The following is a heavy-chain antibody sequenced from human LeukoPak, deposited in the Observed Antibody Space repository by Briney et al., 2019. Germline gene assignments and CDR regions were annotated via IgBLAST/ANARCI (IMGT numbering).Heavy chain of an antibody. Sequence: GASVKVSCKASGYTFTSYAMHWVRQAPGQRLEWMGWINAGNGNTKYSQKFQGRVTITRGTSASTAYMELSSLRSEDTAVYYRARVGVVVVPAARRQSPRFDPWGQGTLVTVSS. J-gene: IGHJ5*02. CDR3: ARVGVVVVPAARRQSPRFDP. D-gene: IGHD2-2*01. CDR2: INAGNGNT. CDR1: GYTFTSYA. V-gene: IGHV1-3*01.